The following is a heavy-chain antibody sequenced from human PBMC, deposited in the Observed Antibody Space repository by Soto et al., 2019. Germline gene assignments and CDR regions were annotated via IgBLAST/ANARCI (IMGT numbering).Heavy chain of an antibody. Sequence: ASVKVSCKASGGTFSSYAISWVRQAPGQGLEWMGGIIPIFGIANYAQKFQGRVTITADKSTSTAYMELSSLRSEDTAVYYCARARGDIVVVPAANWFDPWGQGTLVTVSS. CDR1: GGTFSSYA. D-gene: IGHD2-2*01. J-gene: IGHJ5*02. V-gene: IGHV1-69*10. CDR2: IIPIFGIA. CDR3: ARARGDIVVVPAANWFDP.